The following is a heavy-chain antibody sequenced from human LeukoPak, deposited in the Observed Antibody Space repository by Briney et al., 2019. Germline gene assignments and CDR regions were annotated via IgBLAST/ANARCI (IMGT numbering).Heavy chain of an antibody. Sequence: ASVKVSCKASGGTFSSYAISWVRQAPGQGLEWMGGIIPIFGTANYAQKFQGRVTITADESTSTAYMELSSLRSEDTAVYYCARDPLSGYGSGSYYVYFDYWGQGTLVTVSS. CDR3: ARDPLSGYGSGSYYVYFDY. CDR1: GGTFSSYA. V-gene: IGHV1-69*13. D-gene: IGHD3-10*01. CDR2: IIPIFGTA. J-gene: IGHJ4*02.